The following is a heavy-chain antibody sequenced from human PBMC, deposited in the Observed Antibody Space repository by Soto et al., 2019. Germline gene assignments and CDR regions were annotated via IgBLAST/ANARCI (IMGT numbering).Heavy chain of an antibody. J-gene: IGHJ4*02. CDR1: GGSISSSSYY. V-gene: IGHV4-39*01. Sequence: QLRLQEAGPGLVKPSETLSLTCTVSGGSISSSSYYWGWIRQPPGKGPEWIGAIYYNGNTYYNPSLKSRVTMSVATSKNQLSLKLRSATAADTAIYYCARQTGVFGHYFDYWGQGTLVTVSS. D-gene: IGHD3-16*01. CDR2: IYYNGNT. CDR3: ARQTGVFGHYFDY.